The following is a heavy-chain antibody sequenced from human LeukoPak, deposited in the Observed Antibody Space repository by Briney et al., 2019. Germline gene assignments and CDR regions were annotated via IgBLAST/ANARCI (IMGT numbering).Heavy chain of an antibody. J-gene: IGHJ4*02. CDR3: AKVPVADYYGSGSYFDY. Sequence: GGSLRLSCAASGFTFSSYGMHWVRQAPGKGLERVAFIRYDGSNKYYADSVKGRFTISRDNSKNTLYLQMNSLRAEDTAVYYCAKVPVADYYGSGSYFDYWGQGTLVTVSS. CDR2: IRYDGSNK. D-gene: IGHD3-10*01. CDR1: GFTFSSYG. V-gene: IGHV3-30*02.